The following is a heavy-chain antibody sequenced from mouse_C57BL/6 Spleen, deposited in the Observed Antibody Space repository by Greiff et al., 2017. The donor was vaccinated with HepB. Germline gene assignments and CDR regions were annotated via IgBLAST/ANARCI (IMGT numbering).Heavy chain of an antibody. D-gene: IGHD1-1*01. Sequence: VQLVESGPELVKPGASVKISCKASGYAFSSSWMNWVKQRPGKGLEWIGRIYPGDGDTNYNGKFKGKATLTADKSSSTAYMQLSSLTSEDSAVYFCARSKSSLDYWGQGTTLTVSS. CDR2: IYPGDGDT. V-gene: IGHV1-82*01. CDR3: ARSKSSLDY. CDR1: GYAFSSSW. J-gene: IGHJ2*01.